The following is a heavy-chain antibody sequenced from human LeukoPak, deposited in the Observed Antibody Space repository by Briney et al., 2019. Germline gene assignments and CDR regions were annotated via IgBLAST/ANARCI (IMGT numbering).Heavy chain of an antibody. CDR2: IYYSGST. CDR1: RGSTSSDY. D-gene: IGHD6-13*01. V-gene: IGHV4-59*01. CDR3: ARDQYGGYSWFDP. J-gene: IGHJ5*02. Sequence: PSETLSLTCTVSRGSTSSDYWSWIRQPPGKGVEWIGYIYYSGSTNSNPSLKSRVTISVDTSKNQYSLKLSSVTAADTAVYYCARDQYGGYSWFDPWGQGTLVTVSS.